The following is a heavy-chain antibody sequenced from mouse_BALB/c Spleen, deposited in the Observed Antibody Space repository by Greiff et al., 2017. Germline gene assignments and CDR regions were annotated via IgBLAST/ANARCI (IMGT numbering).Heavy chain of an antibody. CDR1: GYTFTSYW. V-gene: IGHV1-7*01. Sequence: QVQLQQSGAELAKPGASVKMSCKASGYTFTSYWMHWVKQRPGQGLEWIGYINPSTGYTEYNQKFKDKATLTADKSSSTAYMQLSSLTSEDSAVYYCARGGYYRYAAWFAYWGQGTLVTVSA. CDR2: INPSTGYT. D-gene: IGHD2-14*01. CDR3: ARGGYYRYAAWFAY. J-gene: IGHJ3*01.